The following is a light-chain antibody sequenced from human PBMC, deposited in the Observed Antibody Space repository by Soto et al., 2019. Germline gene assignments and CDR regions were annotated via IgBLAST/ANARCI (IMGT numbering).Light chain of an antibody. Sequence: DIQMTQSPSSLSASVGDRVTITCRARQGVSAYLLWYQQTQGRAPKLLIYSASNLFSGVPSRLSVTGSGTSFTLTISSLQPEDFATYYGQQSYRTPHTFGQGTKLETK. CDR1: QGVSAY. CDR3: QQSYRTPHT. J-gene: IGKJ2*01. CDR2: SAS. V-gene: IGKV1-39*01.